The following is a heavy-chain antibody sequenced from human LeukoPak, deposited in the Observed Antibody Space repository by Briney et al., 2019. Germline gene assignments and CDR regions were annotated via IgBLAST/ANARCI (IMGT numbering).Heavy chain of an antibody. J-gene: IGHJ4*02. D-gene: IGHD4-17*01. V-gene: IGHV4-39*01. Sequence: SETLSLTCTVSGGSISSSSYYWGWIRQPPGKGLEWVGSIYYSGSTYYNPSLKSRVTISVDTSKNQFSLKLSSVTAADTAVYYCARHSDHGDYSLDYWGQGTLVTVSS. CDR2: IYYSGST. CDR1: GGSISSSSYY. CDR3: ARHSDHGDYSLDY.